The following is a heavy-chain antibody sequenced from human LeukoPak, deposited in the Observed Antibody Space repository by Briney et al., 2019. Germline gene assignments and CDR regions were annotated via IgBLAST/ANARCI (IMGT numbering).Heavy chain of an antibody. J-gene: IGHJ4*02. CDR1: GFTFSSYS. V-gene: IGHV3-21*01. CDR3: ARDLMTTVTTVDY. CDR2: ISSSSSYI. Sequence: GGSLRLSCAASGFTFSSYSMNGVRQAPGKGLEWVSSISSSSSYIYYADSVKGRFTISRDNAKNSLYLQMNSLRAEDTAVYYCARDLMTTVTTVDYWGQGTLVTVSS. D-gene: IGHD4-17*01.